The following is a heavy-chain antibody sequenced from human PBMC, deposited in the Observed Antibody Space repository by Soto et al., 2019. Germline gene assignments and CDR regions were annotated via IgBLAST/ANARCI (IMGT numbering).Heavy chain of an antibody. V-gene: IGHV4-4*02. CDR1: GVSISSDNW. D-gene: IGHD2-21*01. Sequence: QVQLQESGPGLVKPSGTLSLTCAVSGVSISSDNWWSWVRQPPGKGLEWMGEIYHTGGTFYNPSLKSRVTVSLDKSNNQFSLRLTSVTAAETAVYYCAKNTCYGGYCDTAFKIWGQGTTVTVSP. CDR3: AKNTCYGGYCDTAFKI. CDR2: IYHTGGT. J-gene: IGHJ3*02.